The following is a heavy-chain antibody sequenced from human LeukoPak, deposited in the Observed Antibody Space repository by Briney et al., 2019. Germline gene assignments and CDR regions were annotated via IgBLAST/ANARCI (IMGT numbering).Heavy chain of an antibody. Sequence: ASVKVSCKASGYTFTSYDINWVRQATGQGLEWMGWMNPNSGNTGYAQKFQGRVTMTRNTSISTAYMELSSLRSEDTAVYYCARGGGPQITIFGVVLGNWFDPWGQGTLVTVSS. J-gene: IGHJ5*02. V-gene: IGHV1-8*01. CDR1: GYTFTSYD. CDR2: MNPNSGNT. CDR3: ARGGGPQITIFGVVLGNWFDP. D-gene: IGHD3-3*01.